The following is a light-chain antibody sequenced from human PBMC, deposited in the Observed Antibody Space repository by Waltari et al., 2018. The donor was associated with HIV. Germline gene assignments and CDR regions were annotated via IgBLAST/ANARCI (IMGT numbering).Light chain of an antibody. CDR2: YNK. J-gene: IGLJ2*01. CDR1: SSNIGNNY. V-gene: IGLV1-51*01. Sequence: QSVLTQPPSVSAAPGQTVTITCSGTSSNIGNNYVSWYQHLPGTAPQLRIYYNKKRPSGIPDRFSAAKSGTSATLDITGLQTGDEADYYGGTWDSGLSVVVFGEGTKLTVL. CDR3: GTWDSGLSVVV.